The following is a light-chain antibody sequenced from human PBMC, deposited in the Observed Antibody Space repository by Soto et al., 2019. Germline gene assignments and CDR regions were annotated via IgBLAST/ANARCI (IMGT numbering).Light chain of an antibody. V-gene: IGKV3-20*01. CDR2: GAS. Sequence: EIVLTQSPATLSLSPGERATLSCRASQSVRSSYLAWYQQKPGQAPRLLIYGASSRATGIPDRFSGSGSGTDFTLTISRLEPEDFAVYYCQHFGASLLTFGGGTKVDIK. CDR3: QHFGASLLT. J-gene: IGKJ4*01. CDR1: QSVRSSY.